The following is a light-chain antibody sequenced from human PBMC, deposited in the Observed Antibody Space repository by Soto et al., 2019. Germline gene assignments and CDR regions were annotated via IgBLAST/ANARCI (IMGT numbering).Light chain of an antibody. J-gene: IGKJ4*01. CDR3: QQYASAPLA. Sequence: EIVLTQSPGTLSLSPGERATLSCRASQSVSSSYLAWYQQKPGQAPRLLMFGASSRATGIPDRFSGSGSGTDSTLTISRLEPEDFAVYYCQQYASAPLAFGGGTRVDVK. V-gene: IGKV3-20*01. CDR2: GAS. CDR1: QSVSSSY.